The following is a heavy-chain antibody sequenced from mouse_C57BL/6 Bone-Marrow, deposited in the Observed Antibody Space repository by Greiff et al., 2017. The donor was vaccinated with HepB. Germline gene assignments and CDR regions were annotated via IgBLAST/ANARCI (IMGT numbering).Heavy chain of an antibody. CDR2: IDPETGGT. CDR3: TLIYYDYPAWFAY. V-gene: IGHV1-15*01. Sequence: QVQLKESGAELVRPGASVTLSCKASGYTFTDYEMHWVKQTPVHGLEWIGAIDPETGGTAYNQKFKGKAILTADKSSSTAYMELRLLTSEDTAVYYCTLIYYDYPAWFAYWGQGTLVTVSA. CDR1: GYTFTDYE. D-gene: IGHD2-4*01. J-gene: IGHJ3*01.